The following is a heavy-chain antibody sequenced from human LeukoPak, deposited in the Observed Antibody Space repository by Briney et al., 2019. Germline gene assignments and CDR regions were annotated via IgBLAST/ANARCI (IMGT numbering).Heavy chain of an antibody. CDR1: GFIFTNYA. CDR3: AKDRSIGTYYTFDS. J-gene: IGHJ4*02. Sequence: GGSLRLSCAASGFIFTNYAMSWVRQAPGKGLEWVSAISGSGGNTYYADSVKGRFTISRDNSMNTLYLQMHSLRAKDTAVYYCAKDRSIGTYYTFDSWGQGTLVTVSS. CDR2: ISGSGGNT. V-gene: IGHV3-23*01. D-gene: IGHD1-26*01.